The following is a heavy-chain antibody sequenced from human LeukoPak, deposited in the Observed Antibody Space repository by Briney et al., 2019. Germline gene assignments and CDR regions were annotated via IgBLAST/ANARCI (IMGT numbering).Heavy chain of an antibody. CDR1: GFTFSDYY. D-gene: IGHD3-10*01. J-gene: IGHJ2*01. CDR3: AKGFYGSRYWYFDR. CDR2: ISSSGSTI. V-gene: IGHV3-11*01. Sequence: GGSLRLSCAASGFTFSDYYMSWIRQAPGKGLEWVSYISSSGSTIYDADSVKGRFTTSRDNSRNTLYLQMNSLRAEDTAVYYCAKGFYGSRYWYFDRWGRGTLVTVSS.